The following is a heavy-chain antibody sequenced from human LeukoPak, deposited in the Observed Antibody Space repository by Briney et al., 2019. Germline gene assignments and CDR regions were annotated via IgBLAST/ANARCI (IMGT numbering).Heavy chain of an antibody. CDR1: GFTFSSYE. D-gene: IGHD2-2*01. Sequence: GGSLRLSCAASGFTFSSYEMNWVRQAPGKGLEWVSYISSSGSTIYYADSVKGRFTISTDNAKNSLYLQMNSLRAEDTAVYYCARDLNIEVVPDVSNYDAFDIWGQGTMVTVSS. J-gene: IGHJ3*02. CDR2: ISSSGSTI. CDR3: ARDLNIEVVPDVSNYDAFDI. V-gene: IGHV3-48*03.